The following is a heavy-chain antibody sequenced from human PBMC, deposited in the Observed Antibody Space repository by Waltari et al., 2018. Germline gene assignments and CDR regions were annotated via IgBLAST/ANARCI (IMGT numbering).Heavy chain of an antibody. D-gene: IGHD3-3*01. CDR2: IYHSGST. V-gene: IGHV4-38-2*01. J-gene: IGHJ3*02. Sequence: QVQLQESGPGLVKPSETLSLTCAVSGYSISSGYYWGWIRQPPGKGLEWIGSIYHSGSTYYNPSLKSRVTISVDTSKNQFSLKLSSVTAADTAVYYCARRVTIFGVVGHAFDIWGQGTMVTVSS. CDR1: GYSISSGYY. CDR3: ARRVTIFGVVGHAFDI.